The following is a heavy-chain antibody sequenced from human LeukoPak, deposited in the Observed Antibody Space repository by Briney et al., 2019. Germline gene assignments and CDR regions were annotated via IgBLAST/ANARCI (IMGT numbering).Heavy chain of an antibody. CDR2: ISSSSSYI. Sequence: GGSLRLSCAASGFTFSSYSMNWIRQAPGKGLEWVSSISSSSSYIYYADSVKGRFTISRDNAKNSLYLQMNSLRAEGTAVYYCARSEVVVATFDYWGQGTLVTVSS. V-gene: IGHV3-21*01. D-gene: IGHD2-15*01. CDR3: ARSEVVVATFDY. CDR1: GFTFSSYS. J-gene: IGHJ4*02.